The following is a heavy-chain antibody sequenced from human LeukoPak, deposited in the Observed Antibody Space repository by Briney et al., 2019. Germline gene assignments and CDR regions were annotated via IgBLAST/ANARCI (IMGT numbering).Heavy chain of an antibody. D-gene: IGHD4-17*01. CDR2: ISGSGGST. CDR1: GFTFSDYY. V-gene: IGHV3-23*01. CDR3: AKDSLTTVTSLGYSDY. J-gene: IGHJ4*02. Sequence: GGSLRLSCAASGFTFSDYYMSWIRQAPGKGLEWVSAISGSGGSTYYADSVKGRFTISRDNSKNTLYLQMNSLRAEDTAVYYCAKDSLTTVTSLGYSDYWGQGTLVTVSS.